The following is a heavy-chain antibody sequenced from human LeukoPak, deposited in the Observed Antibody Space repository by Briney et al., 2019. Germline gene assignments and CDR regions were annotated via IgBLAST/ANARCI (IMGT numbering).Heavy chain of an antibody. CDR1: GGAISSSTHY. Sequence: SETLSLTCTVSGGAISSSTHYWSWIRQPAGKGLEWIGRIYTSGSTNYNPSLKSRVTMSVDTSKNQFSLKLSSVTAADTAVYYCARDEDGDYVPAGPWGVTDWGQGTLVTVSS. CDR3: ARDEDGDYVPAGPWGVTD. V-gene: IGHV4-4*07. CDR2: IYTSGST. D-gene: IGHD4-17*01. J-gene: IGHJ4*02.